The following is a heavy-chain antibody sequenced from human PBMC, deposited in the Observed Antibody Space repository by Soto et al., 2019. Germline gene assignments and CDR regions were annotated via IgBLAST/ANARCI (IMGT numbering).Heavy chain of an antibody. CDR1: GFTSSTYG. CDR2: ISYDGRNK. CDR3: AKDVNSYGYDF. J-gene: IGHJ4*02. D-gene: IGHD5-18*01. Sequence: QVQLVESGGDVVQPGRSLRLSCAGSGFTSSTYGMHWVRQASGKGLEWVALISYDGRNKYYADSVKGRFTISRDNSKNTLDLQMDILRGEDTAVYYCAKDVNSYGYDFWGQGTLVTVSS. V-gene: IGHV3-30*18.